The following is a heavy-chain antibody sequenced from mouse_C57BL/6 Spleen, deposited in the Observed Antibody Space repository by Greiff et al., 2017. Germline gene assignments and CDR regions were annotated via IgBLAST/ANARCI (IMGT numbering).Heavy chain of an antibody. V-gene: IGHV1-80*01. CDR3: AREGEGRYMDY. J-gene: IGHJ4*01. D-gene: IGHD2-14*01. CDR1: GYAFSSYW. CDR2: IYPGDGDT. Sequence: VQLQQSGAELVKPGASVKISCKASGYAFSSYWMNWVKQRPGKGLEWIGQIYPGDGDTNYTGKFKGKATLTADKSSSTAYMQLSSLTSEDSAVYFCAREGEGRYMDYWGQGTSVTVSS.